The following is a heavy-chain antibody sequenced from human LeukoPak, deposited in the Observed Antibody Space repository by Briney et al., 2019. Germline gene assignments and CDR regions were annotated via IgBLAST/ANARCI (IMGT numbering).Heavy chain of an antibody. CDR2: IYYNGNT. CDR1: GGSISSSTYF. Sequence: SETLSLTCTVSGGSISSSTYFWGWIRQPPGKGLEWIGSIYYNGNTFYNPSLKSRFTTSLDTSKNQLSLNLSSVTAADTAVYYCTGELAGTTVHYWGQGTLVTVSS. CDR3: TGELAGTTVHY. V-gene: IGHV4-39*07. J-gene: IGHJ4*02. D-gene: IGHD1-7*01.